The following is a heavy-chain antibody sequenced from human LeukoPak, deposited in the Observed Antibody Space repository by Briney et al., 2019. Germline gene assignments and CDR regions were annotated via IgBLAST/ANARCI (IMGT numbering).Heavy chain of an antibody. V-gene: IGHV5-51*01. CDR1: GYSFTSYW. CDR3: ATIKVGYCSGGSCYSPYFDY. J-gene: IGHJ4*02. CDR2: IYPGDSDT. Sequence: GESLKISCKGSGYSFTSYWIGWVRQMPGKGLEWMGIIYPGDSDTRYSPSFQGQVTISADKSISTAYLQWSSLKASDIAMYYCATIKVGYCSGGSCYSPYFDYWGQGTLVTVSS. D-gene: IGHD2-15*01.